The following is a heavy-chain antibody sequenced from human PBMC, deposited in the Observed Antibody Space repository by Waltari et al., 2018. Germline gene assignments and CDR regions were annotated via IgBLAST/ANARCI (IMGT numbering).Heavy chain of an antibody. CDR3: ARVFISGDYFPYYFDY. J-gene: IGHJ4*02. V-gene: IGHV4-31*03. CDR1: GGSISSGGYY. D-gene: IGHD4-17*01. CDR2: IYYSGRT. Sequence: QVQLQESGPGLVKPSQTLSLTCTVSGGSISSGGYYWSWIRQHPGKGLEWIGYIYYSGRTYYNPSLKSRVTISVDTSKNQFSLKLSSVTAADTAVYYCARVFISGDYFPYYFDYWGQGTLVTVSS.